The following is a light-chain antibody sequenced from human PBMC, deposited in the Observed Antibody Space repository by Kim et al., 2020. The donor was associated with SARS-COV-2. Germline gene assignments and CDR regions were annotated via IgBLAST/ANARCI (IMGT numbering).Light chain of an antibody. CDR3: QAWDSSTAWV. CDR2: QDT. CDR1: NLGSKF. J-gene: IGLJ3*02. Sequence: SYELTQPPSVSVSPGQTASITCSGDNLGSKFAFWYHQKPGQSPVLVIYQDTKRPSGIPERFSGYNSGNTATLTISGTQAMDEADYYCQAWDSSTAWVFGG. V-gene: IGLV3-1*01.